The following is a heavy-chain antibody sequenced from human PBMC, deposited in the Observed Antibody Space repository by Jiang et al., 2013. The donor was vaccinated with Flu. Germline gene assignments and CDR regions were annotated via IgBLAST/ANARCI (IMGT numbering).Heavy chain of an antibody. D-gene: IGHD4/OR15-4a*01. CDR1: GGTLSSFD. V-gene: IGHV1-69*06. Sequence: SGAEVKKPGSSVKVSCKASGGTLSSFDISWVRQAPGQGLEWVGGIIPQFGTVNYAQKFQGRVTISADKSTSTAYMDLSSLRFEDTAVYYCARVWTMVKGAFQIRNRYYGMDVWGQGTTVTVSS. CDR2: IIPQFGTV. J-gene: IGHJ6*02. CDR3: ARVWTMVKGAFQIRNRYYGMDV.